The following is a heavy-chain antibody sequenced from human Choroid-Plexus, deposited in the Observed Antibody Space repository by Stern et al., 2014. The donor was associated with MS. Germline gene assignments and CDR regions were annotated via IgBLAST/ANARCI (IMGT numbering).Heavy chain of an antibody. CDR1: GFTFGSCA. CDR2: VSYDGSNK. J-gene: IGHJ5*02. Sequence: QVQLVESGGGVVQPGRPLRLSCVASGFTFGSCAMHWVLQATGKGLEWVSGVSYDGSNKYYADSVKGSFTISRDNSQNTLYMQMSSLRPEDTAVYYCAKDRQYLTYFFDHWGQGSLVTVSS. D-gene: IGHD2/OR15-2a*01. V-gene: IGHV3-30*18. CDR3: AKDRQYLTYFFDH.